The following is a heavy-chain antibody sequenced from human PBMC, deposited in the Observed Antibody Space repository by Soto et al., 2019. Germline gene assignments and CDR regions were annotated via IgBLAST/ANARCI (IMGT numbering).Heavy chain of an antibody. D-gene: IGHD2-21*01. V-gene: IGHV1-8*01. CDR2: MNPNSDNT. CDR1: GYTFATYD. J-gene: IGHJ5*01. CDR3: ARSDGYNFNWLDS. Sequence: QVQLVQSGAEVKTPGASVKVSCKASGYTFATYDINWVRQAPGQGLEWMGWMNPNSDNTGYAQKFQGRLTMTRETAVSVAHMELSSLRNEDTAVYYCARSDGYNFNWLDSWGQGTLVTVSA.